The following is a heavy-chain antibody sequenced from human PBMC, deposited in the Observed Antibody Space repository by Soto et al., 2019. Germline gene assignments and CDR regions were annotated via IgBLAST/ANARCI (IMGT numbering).Heavy chain of an antibody. V-gene: IGHV1-69*13. CDR2: IIPIFGTA. D-gene: IGHD2-2*01. CDR3: ASISPLGYCSSTSCYFDY. CDR1: GGTFSSYA. J-gene: IGHJ4*02. Sequence: GASVKVSCKASGGTFSSYAISWVRQAPGQGLEWMGGIIPIFGTANYAQKFQGRVTITADESTSTAYMELSSLRSEDTAVYYCASISPLGYCSSTSCYFDYWGQGTLVTVSS.